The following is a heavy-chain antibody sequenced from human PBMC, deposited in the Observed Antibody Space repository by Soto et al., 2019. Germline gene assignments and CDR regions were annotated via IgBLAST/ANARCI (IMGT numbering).Heavy chain of an antibody. Sequence: QVQLVQSGPEMKKPGASVKVSCKGFGYSFMKYGINWVRQAPGQGLEWVGWISPYSGYTHSAQKFHGRLTLTTDTAASTAYMEVRILRSADTALYYCAREASVLIPAAQPSRFDSWGQGTLVTVSS. J-gene: IGHJ4*02. CDR3: AREASVLIPAAQPSRFDS. V-gene: IGHV1-18*01. CDR1: GYSFMKYG. D-gene: IGHD2-2*01. CDR2: ISPYSGYT.